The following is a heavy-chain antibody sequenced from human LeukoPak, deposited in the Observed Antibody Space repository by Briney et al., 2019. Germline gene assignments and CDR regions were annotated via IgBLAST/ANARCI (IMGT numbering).Heavy chain of an antibody. Sequence: GGSLRLSCAASGFTFSSYWMHWDRQAPGKGLVWVSRINGDGSSTSYADSVKGRFTISRDNAKNTLCLQMNSLRAEDTAVYYCASPRYSYGVPTDYWGQGTLVTVSS. J-gene: IGHJ4*02. V-gene: IGHV3-74*01. CDR1: GFTFSSYW. D-gene: IGHD5-24*01. CDR3: ASPRYSYGVPTDY. CDR2: INGDGSST.